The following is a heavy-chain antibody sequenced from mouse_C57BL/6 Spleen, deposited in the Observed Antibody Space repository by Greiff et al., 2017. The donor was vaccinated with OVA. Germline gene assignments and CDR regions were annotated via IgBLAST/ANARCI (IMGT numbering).Heavy chain of an antibody. CDR2: IYPGDGDT. Sequence: QVHVKQSGPELVKPGASVKISCKASGYAFSSSWMNWVKQRPGKGLEWIGRIYPGDGDTNYNGKFKGKATLTADKSSSTAYMQLSSLTSEDSAVYFCARWDPFAYWGQGTLVTVSA. V-gene: IGHV1-82*01. D-gene: IGHD4-1*01. CDR3: ARWDPFAY. J-gene: IGHJ3*01. CDR1: GYAFSSSW.